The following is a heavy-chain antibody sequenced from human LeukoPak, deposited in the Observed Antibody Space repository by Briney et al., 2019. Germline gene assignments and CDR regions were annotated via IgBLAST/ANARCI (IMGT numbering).Heavy chain of an antibody. CDR1: GGSFSGYY. D-gene: IGHD6-13*01. CDR2: INHSGST. V-gene: IGHV4-34*01. Sequence: SETLSLTCAVYGGSFSGYYWSWIRQPPGKGLEWIGEINHSGSTNYNPSLKSRVTISVDTSKNQFSLKLSSVTAADTAVYYCARGGVAAADYAFDIWGQGTMVTVSS. J-gene: IGHJ3*02. CDR3: ARGGVAAADYAFDI.